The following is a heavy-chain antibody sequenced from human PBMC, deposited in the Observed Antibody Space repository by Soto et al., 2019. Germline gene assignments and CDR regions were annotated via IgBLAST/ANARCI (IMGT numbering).Heavy chain of an antibody. CDR2: ISYDGSNK. V-gene: IGHV3-30*18. D-gene: IGHD3-22*01. CDR1: GFTFSSYG. J-gene: IGHJ4*02. CDR3: AKGVSYYYDSSGI. Sequence: LRLSCAASGFTFSSYGMHWVRQAPGKGLEWVAVISYDGSNKYYADSVKGRFTISRDNSKNTLYLQMNSLRAEDTAVYYCAKGVSYYYDSSGIWGQGTLVTVSS.